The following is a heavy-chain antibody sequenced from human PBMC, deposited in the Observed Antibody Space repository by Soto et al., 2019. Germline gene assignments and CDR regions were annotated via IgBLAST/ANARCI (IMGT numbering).Heavy chain of an antibody. V-gene: IGHV3-53*01. Sequence: TGGSLIPSCAASGFTVSSNYMSWVRQAPGKGLEWVSVIYSGGSTYYADSVKGRFTISRDNSKNTLYLQMNSLRAEDTAVYYCARGGVVRGVIGSYHGMDVWRQGTTDTVSS. CDR2: IYSGGST. CDR1: GFTVSSNY. CDR3: ARGGVVRGVIGSYHGMDV. J-gene: IGHJ6*02. D-gene: IGHD3-10*01.